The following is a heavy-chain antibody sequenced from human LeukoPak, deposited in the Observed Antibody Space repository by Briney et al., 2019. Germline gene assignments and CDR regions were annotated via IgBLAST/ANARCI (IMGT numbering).Heavy chain of an antibody. CDR1: GGSISSYY. CDR3: ARTYPDCDY. Sequence: PSETLSLTCTVSGGSISSYYWSWIRQPPGKGLEWIGYIYYSGSTYYNPSLQSRVTLSVDTSKNQFSLKLTSVTATDTAVYYCARTYPDCDYWGQGTLVTVSS. D-gene: IGHD2-21*02. J-gene: IGHJ4*02. V-gene: IGHV4-59*04. CDR2: IYYSGST.